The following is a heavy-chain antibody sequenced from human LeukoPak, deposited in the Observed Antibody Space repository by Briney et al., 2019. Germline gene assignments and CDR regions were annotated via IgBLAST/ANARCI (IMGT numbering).Heavy chain of an antibody. V-gene: IGHV1-2*02. Sequence: ASVTVSFKASGYTFTGYYMHWVRQAPGQGLEWMGWINPNSGGTNYAQKSQGRVTMTRDTSISTAYIELSRLRADDTAVYYCARGIPNYYGSGSYYNWYWGQGTLVTVSS. CDR2: INPNSGGT. J-gene: IGHJ4*02. CDR1: GYTFTGYY. CDR3: ARGIPNYYGSGSYYNWY. D-gene: IGHD3-10*01.